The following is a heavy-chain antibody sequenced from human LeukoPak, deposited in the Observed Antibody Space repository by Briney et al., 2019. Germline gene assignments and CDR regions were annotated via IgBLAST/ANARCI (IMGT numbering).Heavy chain of an antibody. CDR1: GFTFSSYA. D-gene: IGHD1-1*01. J-gene: IGHJ4*02. V-gene: IGHV3-23*01. CDR2: ISGSGGST. CDR3: AKVRTGHYFDY. Sequence: GGSLRLSCAASGFTFSSYAMSWVRQAPGKGLEWVSAISGSGGSTYYADSVKGRFTISRDNSNNTLFLQMNSLRAEDTAVYYCAKVRTGHYFDYWGQGTLVTVSS.